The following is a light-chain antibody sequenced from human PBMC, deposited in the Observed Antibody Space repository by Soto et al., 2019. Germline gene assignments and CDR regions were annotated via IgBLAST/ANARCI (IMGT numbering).Light chain of an antibody. J-gene: IGKJ5*01. V-gene: IGKV3-20*01. CDR1: QSVSSSY. CDR2: GAS. CDR3: QQYDSSPPIT. Sequence: EIVLTQSPGTLSLSPGERATLSYRASQSVSSSYLAWYQQKPGQAPRLLIYGASSRATGIPDRFSGSGSGTGFTLTISRLEPEDFAVYYCQQYDSSPPITFGQGTRLEIK.